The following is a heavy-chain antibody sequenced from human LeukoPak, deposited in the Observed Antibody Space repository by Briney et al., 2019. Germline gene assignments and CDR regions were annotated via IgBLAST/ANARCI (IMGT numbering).Heavy chain of an antibody. CDR2: MNHDGSST. CDR3: ARVDGGTYGNDAFDI. V-gene: IGHV3-74*01. J-gene: IGHJ3*02. CDR1: GFTFSNYW. D-gene: IGHD1-26*01. Sequence: GGSLRLSCAASGFTFSNYWMLSVRHPPGRGLVCVSCMNHDGSSTSYAESVKGRFTISRDNAKNTLYLQMNSLRAEDTAVYYCARVDGGTYGNDAFDIWGQGTMVTVSS.